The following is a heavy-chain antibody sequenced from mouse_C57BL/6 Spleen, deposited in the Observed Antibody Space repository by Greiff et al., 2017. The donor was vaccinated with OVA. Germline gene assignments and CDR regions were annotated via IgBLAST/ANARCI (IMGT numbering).Heavy chain of an antibody. CDR1: GYTFTDYN. V-gene: IGHV1-18*01. CDR3: ARATTQLRLLWFAY. CDR2: INPNNGGT. Sequence: EVQLQQSGPELVKPGASVKIPCKASGYTFTDYNMDWVKQSHGKSLEWIGDINPNNGGTIYNQKFKGKATLTVDKSSSTAYMELRSLTSEDTAVYYCARATTQLRLLWFAYWGQGTLVTVSA. D-gene: IGHD3-2*02. J-gene: IGHJ3*01.